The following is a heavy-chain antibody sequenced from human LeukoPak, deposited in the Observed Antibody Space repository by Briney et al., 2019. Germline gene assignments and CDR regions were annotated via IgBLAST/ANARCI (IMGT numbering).Heavy chain of an antibody. CDR2: IYSSGST. CDR1: GASINSGSNY. Sequence: PSETLSLTCRVSGASINSGSNYWGWIRQPPWKTLEWIGSIYSSGSTYYNPSLKSRVIIMIDTPKNHFSLTLSSVTAADTAVYYCARDVITTSWFDPWGQGILVTVSS. J-gene: IGHJ5*02. D-gene: IGHD3-22*01. CDR3: ARDVITTSWFDP. V-gene: IGHV4-39*07.